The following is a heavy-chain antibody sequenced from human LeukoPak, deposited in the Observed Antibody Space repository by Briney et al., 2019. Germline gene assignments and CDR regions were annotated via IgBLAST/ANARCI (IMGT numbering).Heavy chain of an antibody. V-gene: IGHV3-33*06. CDR2: IWYDGSNK. CDR3: AKGHYGSGSYYIEYFQH. D-gene: IGHD3-10*01. J-gene: IGHJ1*01. Sequence: PGRSLRLSCAASGFTFSSYGMHWVRQAPGKGLEWVAVIWYDGSNKYYADSVKGRFTISRDNSKNTLYLQMNSLRAEDTAVYYCAKGHYGSGSYYIEYFQHWGQGTPVTVSS. CDR1: GFTFSSYG.